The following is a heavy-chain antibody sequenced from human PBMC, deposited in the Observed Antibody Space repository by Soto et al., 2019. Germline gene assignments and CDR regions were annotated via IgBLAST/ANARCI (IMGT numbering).Heavy chain of an antibody. V-gene: IGHV4-34*01. CDR2: INHSGST. Sequence: KASETLSLTCAVYGGSFSGYYWSWIRQPPGKGLEWIGEINHSGSTNYNPSLKSRVTISVDTSKNQFSLKLNLTSVTAADTAVYYCARSPAYGDYANLDTWGQGTLVTVSS. CDR1: GGSFSGYY. CDR3: ARSPAYGDYANLDT. D-gene: IGHD4-17*01. J-gene: IGHJ5*02.